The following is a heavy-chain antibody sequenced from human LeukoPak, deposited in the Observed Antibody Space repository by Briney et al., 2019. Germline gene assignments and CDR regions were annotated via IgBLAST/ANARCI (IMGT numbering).Heavy chain of an antibody. V-gene: IGHV4-39*07. J-gene: IGHJ3*02. Sequence: SETLSLTCTVSGGSISSSSYYWGWIRQPPGKGLEWIGSIYYSGSTYHNPSLKSRVTISVDTSKNQFSLKLSSVTAADTAVYYCAREWDSSPYGRGRTPDAFDIWGQGTMVTVSS. D-gene: IGHD6-13*01. CDR2: IYYSGST. CDR1: GGSISSSSYY. CDR3: AREWDSSPYGRGRTPDAFDI.